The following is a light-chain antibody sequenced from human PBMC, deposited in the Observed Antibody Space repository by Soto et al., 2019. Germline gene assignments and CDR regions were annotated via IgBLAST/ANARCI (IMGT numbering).Light chain of an antibody. J-gene: IGKJ3*01. CDR1: QDISND. Sequence: DIQMTRSPSSLSASVGDRVTITCQASQDISNDLNWYQQKPGKAPKLLIYAAFNLETGVPSRFSGSGSGTHFTFTISSLQPEDIATYYCQKYDNLPPTFGPGTKVDIK. CDR3: QKYDNLPPT. V-gene: IGKV1-33*01. CDR2: AAF.